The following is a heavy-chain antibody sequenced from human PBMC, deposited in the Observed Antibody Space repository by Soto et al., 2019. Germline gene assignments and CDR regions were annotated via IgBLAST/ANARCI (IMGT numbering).Heavy chain of an antibody. D-gene: IGHD6-19*01. CDR1: GYTFTSYA. V-gene: IGHV1-3*01. CDR3: ARAGPVAGNHAFDI. Sequence: QVQLVQSGAEVKRPGASVKVSCKASGYTFTSYALHWVRQAPGQRLEWLGWINAGNGNTKYSQKFQGRVTITRDTSASTAYMELSSLTSEDTAVYYCARAGPVAGNHAFDIWGQGTLVTVSS. CDR2: INAGNGNT. J-gene: IGHJ3*02.